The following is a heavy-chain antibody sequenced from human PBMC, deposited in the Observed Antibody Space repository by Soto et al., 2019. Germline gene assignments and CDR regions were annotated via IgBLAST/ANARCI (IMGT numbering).Heavy chain of an antibody. V-gene: IGHV4-59*01. D-gene: IGHD3-10*01. CDR1: GGSISSYY. CDR2: IYYSGST. CDR3: ARGSLWFGELYYNYFDY. Sequence: NPSETLSLTCTVSGGSISSYYWSWIRQPPGKGLEWIGYIYYSGSTNYNPSLKSRVTISVDTSKNQFSLKLSSVTAADTAVYYCARGSLWFGELYYNYFDYWGQGTLVTVSS. J-gene: IGHJ4*02.